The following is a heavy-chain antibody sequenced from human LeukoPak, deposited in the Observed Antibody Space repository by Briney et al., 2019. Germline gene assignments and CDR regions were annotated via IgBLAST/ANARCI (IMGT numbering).Heavy chain of an antibody. V-gene: IGHV1-2*04. J-gene: IGHJ4*02. CDR3: ASGQIDHSAGSYYVAYDY. CDR1: GYTFTGYY. D-gene: IGHD3-10*01. Sequence: ASVKVSCKASGYTFTGYYMHWVRQAPGQGLAWVGWINPNSGGTNYAQKFQGWVTMTRDTSISTAYMELSRLRSDDTAVYYCASGQIDHSAGSYYVAYDYWGQGTLVTVSS. CDR2: INPNSGGT.